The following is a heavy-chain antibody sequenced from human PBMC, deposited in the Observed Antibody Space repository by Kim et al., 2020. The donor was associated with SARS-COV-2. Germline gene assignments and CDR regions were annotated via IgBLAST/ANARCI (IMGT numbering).Heavy chain of an antibody. D-gene: IGHD1-7*01. Sequence: TNDNPSLKSRVTRSVDTSKNQFSLKLSSVTAADTAVYYCARGRTAGTFDYWGQGTLVTVSS. CDR3: ARGRTAGTFDY. V-gene: IGHV4-34*01. J-gene: IGHJ4*02. CDR2: T.